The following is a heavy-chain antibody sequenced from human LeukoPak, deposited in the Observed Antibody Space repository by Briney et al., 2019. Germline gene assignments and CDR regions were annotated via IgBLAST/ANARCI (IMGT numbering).Heavy chain of an antibody. D-gene: IGHD3-22*01. Sequence: PSETLSLTCTVSGGSISSGGYYWSWIRQHPGKGLEWVGYIYYSGSTYYNPSLKSRVTISVDTSKNQFSLKLSSVTAADTAVYYCAREGGSYYYDSSGYPTHWGQGTLVTVSS. CDR1: GGSISSGGYY. CDR3: AREGGSYYYDSSGYPTH. V-gene: IGHV4-31*03. CDR2: IYYSGST. J-gene: IGHJ4*02.